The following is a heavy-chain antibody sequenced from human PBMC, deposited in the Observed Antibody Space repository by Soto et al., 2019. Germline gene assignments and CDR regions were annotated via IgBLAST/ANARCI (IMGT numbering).Heavy chain of an antibody. CDR1: GYTFTSYD. V-gene: IGHV1-8*01. CDR2: MNPNSGNT. CDR3: ARNPRFHFGVVISLPRDYYYGMDV. Sequence: ASVKVSCKASGYTFTSYDINWVRQATGQGLEWMGWMNPNSGNTGYAQKFQGRVTMTRNTSISTAYMELSSLRSADTAVYYCARNPRFHFGVVISLPRDYYYGMDVWGQGTTVTVSS. J-gene: IGHJ6*02. D-gene: IGHD3-3*01.